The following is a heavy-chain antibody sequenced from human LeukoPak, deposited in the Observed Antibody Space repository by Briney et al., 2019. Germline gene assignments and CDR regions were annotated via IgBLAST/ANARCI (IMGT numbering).Heavy chain of an antibody. D-gene: IGHD3-22*01. J-gene: IGHJ4*02. CDR2: IDWDDDK. V-gene: IGHV2-70*11. CDR1: GFSLSTSGMC. Sequence: EPGPTLVNPTQTLTLTCTFSGFSLSTSGMCVSWIRQPPGKALEWLARIDWDDDKYYSTSLKTRLTISKDTSKNQMVLTMTNMDPVDTATYYCARHSYYYDNYYFDYWGQGTLVTVSS. CDR3: ARHSYYYDNYYFDY.